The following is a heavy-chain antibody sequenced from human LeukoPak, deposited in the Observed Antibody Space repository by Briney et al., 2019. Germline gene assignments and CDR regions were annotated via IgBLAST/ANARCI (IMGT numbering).Heavy chain of an antibody. J-gene: IGHJ3*02. D-gene: IGHD3-16*01. CDR3: ARVFGVTRRAFDI. CDR1: GGPISSYY. CDR2: IYYSGST. Sequence: SETLSLTCTVSGGPISSYYWGWIRQPPGKGLEWIGYIYYSGSTNYNPSLKGRVTISVDTSKNQFSLKLSSVTAADTAVYYCARVFGVTRRAFDIWGQGTMVTVSS. V-gene: IGHV4-59*01.